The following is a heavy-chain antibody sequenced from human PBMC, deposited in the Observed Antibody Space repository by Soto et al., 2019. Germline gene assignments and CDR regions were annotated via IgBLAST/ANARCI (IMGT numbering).Heavy chain of an antibody. V-gene: IGHV4-59*01. CDR3: ARLVSGEMDY. D-gene: IGHD3-10*02. J-gene: IGHJ4*02. CDR1: GGSISSSY. CDR2: INYSGST. Sequence: PSETLSLTCTVSGGSISSSYWSWIRQPPGKGLEWIAYINYSGSTNYNPSLKSRVTISIDTSKSQFSLKLSSVTAADTAVYYCARLVSGEMDYWGRGTLVTVSS.